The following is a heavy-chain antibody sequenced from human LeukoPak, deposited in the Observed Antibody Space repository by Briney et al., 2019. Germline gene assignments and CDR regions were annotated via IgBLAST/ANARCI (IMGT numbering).Heavy chain of an antibody. CDR3: ARSSGTGTFSY. CDR1: GGPIRNSNYY. CDR2: VYYGRSP. D-gene: IGHD6-25*01. V-gene: IGHV4-39*02. J-gene: IGHJ4*02. Sequence: SETLSLTCTVSGGPIRNSNYYWGWIRQPPGKGLEWIGSVYYGRSPYFNPSLESRATISVDTSKNHFSLKMSSVTAADTAVYYCARSSGTGTFSYWGQGTLVTVSS.